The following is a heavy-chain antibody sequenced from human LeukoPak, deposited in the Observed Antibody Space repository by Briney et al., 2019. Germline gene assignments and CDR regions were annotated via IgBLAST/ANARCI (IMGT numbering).Heavy chain of an antibody. D-gene: IGHD6-13*01. CDR3: ARERGTPAAAVDY. J-gene: IGHJ4*02. V-gene: IGHV4-30-2*01. CDR2: IYHSGST. CDR1: GGSISSGGYY. Sequence: PSETLSLTCTVSGGSISSGGYYWSWIRQPPGKGLEWIGYIYHSGSTYYNPSLKSRVTISVDRSKNQFSLKLSSVTAADTAVYYCARERGTPAAAVDYWGQGTLVTVSS.